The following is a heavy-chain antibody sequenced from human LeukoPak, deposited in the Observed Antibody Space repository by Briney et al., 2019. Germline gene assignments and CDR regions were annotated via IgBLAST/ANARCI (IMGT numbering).Heavy chain of an antibody. CDR2: IWNDGSHQ. J-gene: IGHJ4*02. CDR1: GLTLSNFG. Sequence: GGSLRLSCVASGLTLSNFGVHWVRQAPGKGPEWVAVIWNDGSHQYYSDSVKGRFTISRDNSKNTVYLQMNSLRAEDTAVYYCARGRGSGSYYFDYWGQGTLVTVSS. CDR3: ARGRGSGSYYFDY. D-gene: IGHD3-22*01. V-gene: IGHV3-33*01.